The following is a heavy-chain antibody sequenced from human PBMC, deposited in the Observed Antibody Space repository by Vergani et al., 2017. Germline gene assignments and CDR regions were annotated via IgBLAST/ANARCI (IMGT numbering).Heavy chain of an antibody. CDR1: GFTFSTYD. CDR2: IGTAGDT. J-gene: IGHJ6*02. D-gene: IGHD2-2*01. CDR3: ARDQPFVVVPAAMSYYYYGMDV. V-gene: IGHV3-13*01. Sequence: EVKLVESGGGLVKPGGSLRLSCAASGFTFSTYDMHWVRQATGKGLEWVSAIGTAGDTYYPGSVKGRFTISRENAKNSLYLQMNGLRAGDTAVYYCARDQPFVVVPAAMSYYYYGMDVWGQGTTVTVSS.